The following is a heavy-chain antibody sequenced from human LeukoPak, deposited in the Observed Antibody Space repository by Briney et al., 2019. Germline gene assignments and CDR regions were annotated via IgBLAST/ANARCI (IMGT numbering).Heavy chain of an antibody. CDR1: GYTFTSYG. CDR3: ARDPLFCGGGSCYAVPYYYYGRDV. J-gene: IGHJ6*04. Sequence: ASVKVSCKASGYTFTSYGISWVRQAPGQGLEWMGWISAYNGNTNYAQKLQGRVTMTTDTSTSTAYMELRSLRSDDTAVFYCARDPLFCGGGSCYAVPYYYYGRDVGGKGPTSPSPQ. V-gene: IGHV1-18*04. D-gene: IGHD2-15*01. CDR2: ISAYNGNT.